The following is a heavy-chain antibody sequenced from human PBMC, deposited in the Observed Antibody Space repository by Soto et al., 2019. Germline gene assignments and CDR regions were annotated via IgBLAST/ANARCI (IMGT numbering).Heavy chain of an antibody. J-gene: IGHJ4*02. CDR1: GYTFTSYD. D-gene: IGHD3-9*01. V-gene: IGHV1-8*01. Sequence: ASVKVSSKASGYTFTSYDINWVQQATGHGLEQMGWMNPNSGNTGYAQKFQGRVTMTRNTSISTAYMELSSRISDDTAVYYCARGSIFSAFRRSDYWGQGTLVTVSS. CDR2: MNPNSGNT. CDR3: ARGSIFSAFRRSDY.